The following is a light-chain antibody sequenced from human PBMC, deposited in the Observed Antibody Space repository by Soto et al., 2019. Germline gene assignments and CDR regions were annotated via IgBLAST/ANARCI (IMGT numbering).Light chain of an antibody. Sequence: EIVLTQSPGTLSLSPGERATLSCRASQSVSSSYLAWYQQKPGQAPMLLIYGASSRATGIPDRFSGSGSGTDFTLTISRLEPEDIAVYYCQQYGSSPFGGGTKVEIK. V-gene: IGKV3-20*01. CDR1: QSVSSSY. CDR2: GAS. CDR3: QQYGSSP. J-gene: IGKJ4*01.